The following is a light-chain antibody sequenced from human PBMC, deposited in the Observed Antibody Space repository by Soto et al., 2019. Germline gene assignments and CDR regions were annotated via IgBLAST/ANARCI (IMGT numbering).Light chain of an antibody. CDR1: SSDVGSYNY. CDR3: SSYTTSSTHVV. Sequence: QSALTQPASVSGSPGQSITISCTGTSSDVGSYNYVSWYQQYPGKAPKLMIYDVSNRPSGVSYRFSGSKSGNTASLTISGXXAEDXAXXXCSSYTTSSTHVVFGGGTKLTVL. V-gene: IGLV2-14*01. CDR2: DVS. J-gene: IGLJ2*01.